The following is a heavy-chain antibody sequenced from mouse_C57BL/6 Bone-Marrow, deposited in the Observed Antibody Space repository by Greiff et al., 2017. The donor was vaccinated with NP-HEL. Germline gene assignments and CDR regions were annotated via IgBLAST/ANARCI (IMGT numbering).Heavy chain of an antibody. V-gene: IGHV1-7*01. J-gene: IGHJ1*03. D-gene: IGHD2-10*01. CDR3: ARWSLLLYFDV. CDR2: INPSSGYT. CDR1: GYTFTSYW. Sequence: VQLQQSGAELAKPGASVKLSCKASGYTFTSYWMHWVKQRPGQGLEWIGYINPSSGYTKYNQKFKDKATLTADKSSSTAYMQLSSLTYEDAAVYYCARWSLLLYFDVWGTGTTVTVSS.